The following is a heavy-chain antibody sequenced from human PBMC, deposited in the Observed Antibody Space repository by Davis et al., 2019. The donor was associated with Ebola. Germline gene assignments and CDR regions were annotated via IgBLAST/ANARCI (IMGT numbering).Heavy chain of an antibody. D-gene: IGHD5-12*01. CDR1: GGSISSGDYY. V-gene: IGHV4-61*08. J-gene: IGHJ4*02. Sequence: MPSETLSLTCTVSGGSISSGDYYMSWIRQPPGKGLEWIGEINHSGSTNYNPSLKSRVTISVDTSKNQFSLKLSSVTAADTAVYYCAREYSGYGFDYWGQGTLVTVSS. CDR2: INHSGST. CDR3: AREYSGYGFDY.